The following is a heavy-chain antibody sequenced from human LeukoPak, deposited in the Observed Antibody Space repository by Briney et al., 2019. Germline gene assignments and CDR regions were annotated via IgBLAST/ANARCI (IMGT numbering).Heavy chain of an antibody. J-gene: IGHJ4*02. CDR2: ISAYNGNT. CDR3: ARAYYGSGGSLTHTDFDY. CDR1: GYTFTNYG. Sequence: ASVKVSCKASGYTFTNYGISWVRQAPGQGLEWMGWISAYNGNTNYAQKLQDRVTMTTDTSTSTAYMELRSLRSDDTAVYYCARAYYGSGGSLTHTDFDYWGQGPLVTVPS. D-gene: IGHD3-10*01. V-gene: IGHV1-18*04.